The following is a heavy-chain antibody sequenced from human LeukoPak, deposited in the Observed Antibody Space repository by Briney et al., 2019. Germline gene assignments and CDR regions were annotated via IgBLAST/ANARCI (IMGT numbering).Heavy chain of an antibody. V-gene: IGHV3-74*01. D-gene: IGHD7-27*01. CDR3: ARDLNWGQVDY. J-gene: IGHJ4*02. Sequence: GGALRLSCAASGFTFSGHWMYGVRQARGKGLAWVSRINGDGSATNYAGSMKARFTISRDNARNIVYLQMNSLREDDTAVYYCARDLNWGQVDYWGQGTLVTVSS. CDR1: GFTFSGHW. CDR2: INGDGSAT.